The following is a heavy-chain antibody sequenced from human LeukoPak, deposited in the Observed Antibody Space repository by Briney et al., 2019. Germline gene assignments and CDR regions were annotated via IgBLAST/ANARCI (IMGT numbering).Heavy chain of an antibody. CDR3: ARDPHIAAAGTIFDY. V-gene: IGHV3-48*02. J-gene: IGHJ4*02. CDR2: ISSSSSTI. Sequence: GGSLRLSCAVSGFTFSSCSMNWVRQAPGKGLEWVSYISSSSSTIYYADSVKGRFTISRDNAKNSLYLQMNSVRDEDSAVYYCARDPHIAAAGTIFDYWGQGTLVTVSS. D-gene: IGHD6-13*01. CDR1: GFTFSSCS.